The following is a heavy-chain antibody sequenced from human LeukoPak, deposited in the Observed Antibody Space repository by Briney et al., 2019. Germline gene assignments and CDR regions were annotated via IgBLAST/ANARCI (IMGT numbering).Heavy chain of an antibody. J-gene: IGHJ4*02. D-gene: IGHD3-10*01. CDR2: IIPIFGTA. CDR3: ARDRGSGSYSLFDY. Sequence: ASVKVTCKASGGTFSSYAISWVRQAPGQGLEWMGRIIPIFGTANYAQKFQGRVTITTDESTSTAYMELSSLRSEDTAVYYCARDRGSGSYSLFDYWGQGTLVTVSS. V-gene: IGHV1-69*05. CDR1: GGTFSSYA.